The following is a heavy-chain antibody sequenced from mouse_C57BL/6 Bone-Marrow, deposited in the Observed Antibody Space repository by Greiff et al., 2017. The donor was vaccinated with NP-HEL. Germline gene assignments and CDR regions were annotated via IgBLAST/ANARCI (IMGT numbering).Heavy chain of an antibody. CDR2: IDPANGNT. Sequence: VHVKQSVAELVRPGASVKLSCTASGFNIKNTYMHWVKQRPEQGLEWIGRIDPANGNTKYAPKFQGKATITADTSSNTAYLQLSSLTSEDTAIYYGAPRSTTVVDWYFDVWGTGTTVTVSS. CDR1: GFNIKNTY. V-gene: IGHV14-3*01. CDR3: APRSTTVVDWYFDV. J-gene: IGHJ1*03. D-gene: IGHD1-1*01.